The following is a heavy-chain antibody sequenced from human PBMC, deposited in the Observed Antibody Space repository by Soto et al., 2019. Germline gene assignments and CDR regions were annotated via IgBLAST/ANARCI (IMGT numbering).Heavy chain of an antibody. J-gene: IGHJ6*02. D-gene: IGHD5-18*01. CDR2: ISGSGGST. CDR1: GFTFSSYA. CDR3: AKGQIGGYSYGRFGMDV. V-gene: IGHV3-23*01. Sequence: GGSLRLSCAASGFTFSSYAMSWVRQAPGKGLEWASAISGSGGSTYYADSVKGRFTISRDNPKNTLYLQMNSLRAEDTAVYYCAKGQIGGYSYGRFGMDVWGQGTTVTVS.